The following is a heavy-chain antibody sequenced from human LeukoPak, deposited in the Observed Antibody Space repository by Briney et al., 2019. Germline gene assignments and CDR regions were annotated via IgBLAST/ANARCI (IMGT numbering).Heavy chain of an antibody. Sequence: GGSLRLSCAASGFTFSNYNMNWVRQAPGKGLEWISSITSTSSYIYYADSVRGRFTISRDNAKNSLYLQMHSLRAEDTALYFCARDPYSGSYGNYYYYYMDVWGRDHGHHLL. CDR1: GFTFSNYN. CDR2: ITSTSSYI. D-gene: IGHD1-26*01. V-gene: IGHV3-21*01. J-gene: IGHJ6*03. CDR3: ARDPYSGSYGNYYYYYMDV.